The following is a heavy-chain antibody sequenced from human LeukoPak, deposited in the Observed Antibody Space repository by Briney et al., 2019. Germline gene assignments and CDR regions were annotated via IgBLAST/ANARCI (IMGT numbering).Heavy chain of an antibody. Sequence: SVKVSCKASGGTFSSYAISWVRQAPGQGLEWMGRIIPILGIANYAQKFQGRVTITADKSTSTAYMELSSLRSEDTALYYCAKDIRYYYGSGSQAFDYWGQGTLVTVSS. CDR1: GGTFSSYA. V-gene: IGHV1-69*04. D-gene: IGHD3-10*01. J-gene: IGHJ4*02. CDR2: IIPILGIA. CDR3: AKDIRYYYGSGSQAFDY.